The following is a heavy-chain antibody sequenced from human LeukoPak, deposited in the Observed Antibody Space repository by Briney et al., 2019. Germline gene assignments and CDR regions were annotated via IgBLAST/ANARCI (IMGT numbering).Heavy chain of an antibody. CDR2: IWYDGSNE. V-gene: IGHV3-33*06. J-gene: IGHJ6*03. CDR1: GFSFSTSG. CDR3: AKEGDCTGGSWYPTTRYHMDV. Sequence: GGSLRLSCAASGFSFSTSGMHWVRQAPGKGLEWVAVIWYDGSNEYNADSVQGRFTISRDDSKNTLYLQMDSLRVEDTAVYYCAKEGDCTGGSWYPTTRYHMDVWGKGTTLTVSS. D-gene: IGHD2-15*01.